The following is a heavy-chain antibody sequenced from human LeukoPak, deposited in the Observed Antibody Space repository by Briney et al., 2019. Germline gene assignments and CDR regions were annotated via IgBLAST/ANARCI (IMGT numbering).Heavy chain of an antibody. J-gene: IGHJ4*02. Sequence: GGSLRLSCAASGFTFSSYIMSWVRQAPGKGLEWVSLIGGSGDSTYYADSVKGRFTISRDNSKNTLYLRMNSLRADDTAVYYCAKEGPGGGSYFDDWGQGTLVTVSS. D-gene: IGHD1-26*01. CDR3: AKEGPGGGSYFDD. CDR2: IGGSGDST. V-gene: IGHV3-23*01. CDR1: GFTFSSYI.